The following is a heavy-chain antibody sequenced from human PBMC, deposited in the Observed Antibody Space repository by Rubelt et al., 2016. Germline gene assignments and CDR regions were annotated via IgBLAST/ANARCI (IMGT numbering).Heavy chain of an antibody. J-gene: IGHJ6*02. CDR3: AHVYGGMDV. CDR1: GFSLSTSGVG. Sequence: QITLKESGPTLVKPTQTPTLTCTFSGFSLSTSGVGVGWIRQPPGKALEWLALIYWNDDKRYSPSLKSRLTITKETSKNQSVLTMTNMEPVDTATYYCAHVYGGMDVWGQGTTVTVSS. D-gene: IGHD1-14*01. V-gene: IGHV2-5*01. CDR2: IYWNDDK.